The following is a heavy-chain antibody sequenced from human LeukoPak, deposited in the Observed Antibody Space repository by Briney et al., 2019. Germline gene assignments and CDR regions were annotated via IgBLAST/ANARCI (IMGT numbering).Heavy chain of an antibody. CDR1: GFTFSSYS. CDR3: ARDDNGDGSYYACDY. V-gene: IGHV3-48*01. CDR2: ISSSSSTI. Sequence: GGSLRLSCAASGFTFSSYSMNWVRQAPGKGLEWVSYISSSSSTIYYADSVKGRFTISRDNAKNSLYLQMNSLRAEDTAVYYCARDDNGDGSYYACDYWGQGTLVTVSS. D-gene: IGHD3-10*01. J-gene: IGHJ4*02.